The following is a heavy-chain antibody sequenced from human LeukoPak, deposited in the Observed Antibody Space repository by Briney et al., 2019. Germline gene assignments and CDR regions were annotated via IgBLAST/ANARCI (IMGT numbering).Heavy chain of an antibody. CDR3: ARSTWGYAFDI. Sequence: PSETLPLTCTVSGGSINGYYWSWIRQPPGRGLEWIGYVYYSGSTNYNPSLKSRVTISLDTSKKQFSLKLGSVTAADTAVYHCARSTWGYAFDIWDQGTMITVSS. J-gene: IGHJ3*02. D-gene: IGHD7-27*01. V-gene: IGHV4-59*01. CDR1: GGSINGYY. CDR2: VYYSGST.